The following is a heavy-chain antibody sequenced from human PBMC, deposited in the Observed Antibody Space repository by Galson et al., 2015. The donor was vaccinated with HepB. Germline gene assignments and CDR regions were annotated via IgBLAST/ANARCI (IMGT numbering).Heavy chain of an antibody. CDR1: GFTISGYS. J-gene: IGHJ2*01. V-gene: IGHV3-21*01. D-gene: IGHD4-11*01. CDR3: ARVPLQPGYFDL. CDR2: ITGGGNYI. Sequence: LRLSCAASGFTISGYSMIWVRRAPWKGLEWVASITGGGNYINYVDSVQDRFTISRDNARNSLFLQMNSLRGGDTAVYYCARVPLQPGYFDLWGRGTLVTVSS.